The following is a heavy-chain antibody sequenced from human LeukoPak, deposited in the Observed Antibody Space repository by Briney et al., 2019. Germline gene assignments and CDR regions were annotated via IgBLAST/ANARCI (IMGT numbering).Heavy chain of an antibody. CDR3: AAIYDSSGYYYRPPESDC. V-gene: IGHV4-30-2*01. D-gene: IGHD3-22*01. CDR2: IYHSGST. J-gene: IGHJ4*02. Sequence: KPSETLSLTCAVSGGSISSGGYSWSWIRQPPGKGLEWIGYIYHSGSTYYNPSLKSRVTISVDRSKNQFSLKLSSVTAADTAVYYCAAIYDSSGYYYRPPESDCWGQGTLVTVSS. CDR1: GGSISSGGYS.